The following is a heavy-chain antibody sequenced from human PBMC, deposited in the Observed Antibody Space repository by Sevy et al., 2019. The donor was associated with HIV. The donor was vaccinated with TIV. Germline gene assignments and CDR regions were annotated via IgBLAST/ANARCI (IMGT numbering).Heavy chain of an antibody. CDR2: LGGSVDMT. J-gene: IGHJ6*02. CDR3: ARVVEALPGYYYGMDV. D-gene: IGHD1-26*01. Sequence: GGSLRLSCVASGFTFSRYAMSWVRQAPGKGLKWVSALGGSVDMTYYANFVKGRFTISRDNSKNTLYLQMNSLRAEDTAVYYCARVVEALPGYYYGMDVWGQGTTVTVSS. V-gene: IGHV3-23*01. CDR1: GFTFSRYA.